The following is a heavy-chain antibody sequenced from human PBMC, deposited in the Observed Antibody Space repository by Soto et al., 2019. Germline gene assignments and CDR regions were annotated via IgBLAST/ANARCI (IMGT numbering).Heavy chain of an antibody. D-gene: IGHD3-16*01. CDR1: GGIFTNNA. Sequence: QVQVVQPGAEVNKPGSSVKVSCKVSGGIFTNNAISWVRQAPGQGLEWLGGVIPLFDTAYYVQIFRGRLRISADGAPTTAYMERSGLTSADTAVYFCATGGHNDAYTFYHVMDVWCQVNTATVS. J-gene: IGHJ6*02. CDR3: ATGGHNDAYTFYHVMDV. V-gene: IGHV1-69*01. CDR2: VIPLFDTA.